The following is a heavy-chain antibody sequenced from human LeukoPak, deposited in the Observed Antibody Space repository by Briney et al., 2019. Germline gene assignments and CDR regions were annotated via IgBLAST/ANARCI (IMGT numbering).Heavy chain of an antibody. D-gene: IGHD6-19*01. CDR2: INSDARST. CDR3: ARGADTGYSSDS. V-gene: IGHV3-74*01. J-gene: IGHJ5*02. CDR1: GFTFSNYW. Sequence: GGSLRLSCAASGFTFSNYWMHWVRQAPGKGLVWVSRINSDARSTSCADSVKGRFTISRDNAKNTLYLQMNSLRAEDTAVYYCARGADTGYSSDSWGQGTLVTVSS.